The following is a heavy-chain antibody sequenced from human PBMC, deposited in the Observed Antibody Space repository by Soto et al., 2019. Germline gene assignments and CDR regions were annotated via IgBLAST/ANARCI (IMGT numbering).Heavy chain of an antibody. D-gene: IGHD1-26*01. Sequence: GGSLRLSCAASDFTFTNAWMNWVRQAPGKGLEWVGHIKSKSDGETTDYAAPVKGRFTISRDDSKNTLYLQMNSLKIEDTAVYYCATGVGALIDYWGQGTLVTVSS. CDR1: DFTFTNAW. J-gene: IGHJ4*02. CDR2: IKSKSDGETT. V-gene: IGHV3-15*07. CDR3: ATGVGALIDY.